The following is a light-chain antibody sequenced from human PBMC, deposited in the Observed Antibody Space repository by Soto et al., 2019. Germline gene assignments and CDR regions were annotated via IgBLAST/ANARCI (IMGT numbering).Light chain of an antibody. CDR2: DKN. J-gene: IGLJ3*02. Sequence: QLVLTQPPSVSAVPGQKVTISCSGSSSNIGKNYVCWYQQLPGAAPRLVIYDKNLRPSGIPDRFSGSKSGTSATLGITGLQTGDEADYYCGTWDDRLNGVVFGGGTKLTVL. V-gene: IGLV1-51*01. CDR3: GTWDDRLNGVV. CDR1: SSNIGKNY.